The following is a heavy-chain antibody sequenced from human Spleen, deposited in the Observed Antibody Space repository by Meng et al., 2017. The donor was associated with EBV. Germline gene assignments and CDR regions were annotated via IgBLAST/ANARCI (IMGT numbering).Heavy chain of an antibody. D-gene: IGHD4/OR15-4a*01. J-gene: IGHJ4*02. Sequence: QGQLVQSGPEMKKPGASVRVSCKASGYSFSSYSITWVRQAPGQGPEWMGWINGYNGNTNYAQRFQDRVTMTTDTSTSTAYMELKSLRSDDTAVYYCARGGATYPRYWGQGALVTVSS. CDR2: INGYNGNT. CDR1: GYSFSSYS. V-gene: IGHV1-18*01. CDR3: ARGGATYPRY.